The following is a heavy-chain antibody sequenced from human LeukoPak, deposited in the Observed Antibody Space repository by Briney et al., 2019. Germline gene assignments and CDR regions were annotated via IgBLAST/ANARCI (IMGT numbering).Heavy chain of an antibody. Sequence: GGSLRLSCAASGFTFSSYAMSWVRQAPGKGLEWVSAISGSGGSTYYADSVKGRFTISRDNSENTLYLQMNSLRAEDTAVYYCAKGAYDFWSGYNPFDYWGQGTLVTVSS. CDR2: ISGSGGST. CDR3: AKGAYDFWSGYNPFDY. J-gene: IGHJ4*02. V-gene: IGHV3-23*01. D-gene: IGHD3-3*01. CDR1: GFTFSSYA.